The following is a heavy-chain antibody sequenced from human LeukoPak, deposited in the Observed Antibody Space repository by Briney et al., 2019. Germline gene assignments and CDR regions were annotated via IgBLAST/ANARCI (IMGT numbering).Heavy chain of an antibody. CDR3: ASEDVDTGDF. D-gene: IGHD5-18*01. CDR2: ISHGGTNK. V-gene: IGHV3-30*01. CDR1: GFTFTNAG. Sequence: PGGSLRLSCAASGFTFTNAGIHWVRLAAGKGLEWVSFISHGGTNKYYSDSVDGRFTVSRLNSQNTVHLQMTDLRPDDTATYYCASEDVDTGDFWGQGTLVTVSS. J-gene: IGHJ4*02.